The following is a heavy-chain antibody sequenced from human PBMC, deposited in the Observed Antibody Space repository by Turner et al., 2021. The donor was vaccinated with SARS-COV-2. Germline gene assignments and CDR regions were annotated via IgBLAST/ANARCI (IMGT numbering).Heavy chain of an antibody. J-gene: IGHJ3*02. CDR1: GFTFSSYG. CDR3: ARDHYYDSSGYTLDAFDI. Sequence: SGFTFSSYGMHWVRQAPGKGLEWVAVIFYDVSNKYYADSVKGRFTISRDNSKNTLYLQMNSLRAEDTAVYYCARDHYYDSSGYTLDAFDIWGQGTMVTISS. V-gene: IGHV3-33*01. D-gene: IGHD3-22*01. CDR2: IFYDVSNK.